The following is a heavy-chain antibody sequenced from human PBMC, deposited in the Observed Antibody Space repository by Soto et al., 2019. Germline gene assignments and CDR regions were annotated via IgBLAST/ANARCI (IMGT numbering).Heavy chain of an antibody. D-gene: IGHD3-22*01. J-gene: IGHJ4*02. V-gene: IGHV4-59*08. CDR2: IYYIGST. CDR1: GGSISSYY. Sequence: SETLSLTCTVSGGSISSYYWSWIRQPPGKGLEWIGYIYYIGSTSYNPSLKSRVTISVDTSKNQFSLKLSSVTAADTAVYYCARLKFYDSSGYYPLCDYWGQGTLVTVS. CDR3: ARLKFYDSSGYYPLCDY.